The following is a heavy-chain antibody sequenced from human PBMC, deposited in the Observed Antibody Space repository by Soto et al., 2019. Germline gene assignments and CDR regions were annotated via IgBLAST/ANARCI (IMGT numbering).Heavy chain of an antibody. J-gene: IGHJ3*02. CDR3: SIRVITPSYAFDI. V-gene: IGHV1-18*01. D-gene: IGHD3-22*01. Sequence: GASVKVSCKASGYTFTSYGISWVRQAPGQGLEWMGWISAYNGNTNYAQKLQGRVTMTTDTSTSTAYMELRSLRSDDTAVYYCSIRVITPSYAFDIWGQGTMVTVSS. CDR2: ISAYNGNT. CDR1: GYTFTSYG.